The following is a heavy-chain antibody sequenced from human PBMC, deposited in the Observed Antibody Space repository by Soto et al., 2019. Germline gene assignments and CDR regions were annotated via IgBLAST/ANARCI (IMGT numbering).Heavy chain of an antibody. J-gene: IGHJ6*02. CDR1: GFTFSDHG. D-gene: IGHD6-13*01. Sequence: PGGSLRLSCAASGFTFSDHGMHWVRQAPGKGIESVAVIYPDGNNKYYSDSVKGRFTISRDDSKNTLSLQLNSLRVEDTAVYYCARVFSIPAPGGAYNFYTMDVWGQGTTVTVSS. CDR3: ARVFSIPAPGGAYNFYTMDV. V-gene: IGHV3-33*04. CDR2: IYPDGNNK.